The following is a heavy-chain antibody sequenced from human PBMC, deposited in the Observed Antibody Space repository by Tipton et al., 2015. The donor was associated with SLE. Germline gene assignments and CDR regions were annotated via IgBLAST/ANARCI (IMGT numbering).Heavy chain of an antibody. V-gene: IGHV4-39*01. CDR1: GGSISNSDYY. CDR3: ARHYIVVVPGAVRVYYYYMDV. D-gene: IGHD2-2*01. J-gene: IGHJ6*03. CDR2: IDHSGSA. Sequence: TLSLTCSVSGGSISNSDYYWGWVRQPRGKGLEWIGSIDHSGSAYYNPSLKSRVTISVDTSKNQFSLKVTSVTAADTAIYYCARHYIVVVPGAVRVYYYYMDVWGKGTTVTVSS.